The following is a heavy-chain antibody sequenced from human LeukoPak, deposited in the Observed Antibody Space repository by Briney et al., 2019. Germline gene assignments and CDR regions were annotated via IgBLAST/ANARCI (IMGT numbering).Heavy chain of an antibody. D-gene: IGHD4-17*01. CDR1: GFTFGSAW. CDR2: IKSKTDGGTP. Sequence: PGGSLRLSCAASGFTFGSAWMSWVRQAPGKGLEWVGRIKSKTDGGTPDYAAPVKGRFTISGDDSKNTLYLQMNSLKTEDTAVYYCATGFPNYGDYKGYFQYWGQGTLVTVSS. V-gene: IGHV3-15*01. J-gene: IGHJ1*01. CDR3: ATGFPNYGDYKGYFQY.